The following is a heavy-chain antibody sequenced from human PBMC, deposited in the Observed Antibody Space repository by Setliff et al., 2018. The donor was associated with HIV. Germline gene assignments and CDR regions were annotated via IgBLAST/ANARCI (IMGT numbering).Heavy chain of an antibody. CDR3: AREHFWSGYYSYDAFDI. D-gene: IGHD3-3*02. CDR1: GGSISSYY. CDR2: ISSGST. J-gene: IGHJ3*02. Sequence: PSETLSLTCTVSGGSISSYYWSWIRQPPGKGLEWIGYISSGSTNYNPSLKSRVTISVDTSRSQFSLKLSSVTAADTAVYYCAREHFWSGYYSYDAFDIWGQGTMVTVSS. V-gene: IGHV4-4*08.